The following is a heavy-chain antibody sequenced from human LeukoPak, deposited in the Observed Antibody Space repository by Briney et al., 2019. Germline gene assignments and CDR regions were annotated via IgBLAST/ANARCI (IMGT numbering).Heavy chain of an antibody. D-gene: IGHD6-19*01. CDR3: ANLYSSGWSDAFDI. J-gene: IGHJ3*02. V-gene: IGHV4-39*01. CDR2: IYYSGSN. CDR1: GGSISSSSYY. Sequence: SETLSLTCTVSGGSISSSSYYWGWIRQPPGKGVEWIGSIYYSGSNYYNPSLKSRVTISVDTSKNQFSLKLSSVTAADTAVYYCANLYSSGWSDAFDIWGQGTMVTVSS.